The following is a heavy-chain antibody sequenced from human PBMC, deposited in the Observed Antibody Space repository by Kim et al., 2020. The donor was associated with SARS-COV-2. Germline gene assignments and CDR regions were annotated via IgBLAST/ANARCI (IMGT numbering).Heavy chain of an antibody. CDR1: GYTLTELS. CDR2: FDPEDGET. V-gene: IGHV1-24*01. Sequence: ASVKVSCKVSGYTLTELSMHWVRQAPGKGLEWMGGFDPEDGETIYAQKFQGRVTMTEDTSTDTAYMELSSLRSEDTAVYYCATGAAAGKRNWFDPWGQGTLVTVSS. D-gene: IGHD6-13*01. CDR3: ATGAAAGKRNWFDP. J-gene: IGHJ5*02.